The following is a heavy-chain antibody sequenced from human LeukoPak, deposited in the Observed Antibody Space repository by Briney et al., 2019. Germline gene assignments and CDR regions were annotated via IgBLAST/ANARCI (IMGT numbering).Heavy chain of an antibody. CDR1: GFTFSSYG. D-gene: IGHD3-22*01. J-gene: IGHJ4*02. V-gene: IGHV3-30*03. CDR3: GRETYTYDTSGPDH. Sequence: PGRSLRLSCAASGFTFSSYGMHWVRQAPGKGLEWVAVISYDGSNKYYADSVKGRFTISRDNSKNTLYLQMNSLRAEDTAVYYCGRETYTYDTSGPDHWGQGTLLTVSS. CDR2: ISYDGSNK.